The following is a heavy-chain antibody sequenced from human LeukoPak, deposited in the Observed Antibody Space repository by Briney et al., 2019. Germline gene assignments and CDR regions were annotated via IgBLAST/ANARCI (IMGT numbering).Heavy chain of an antibody. CDR1: GDSVTSNNAA. CDR2: TYYRSKWYN. CDR3: ARADCSGGSCHFDF. Sequence: SQTLSLTCAISGDSVTSNNAAWNWIRQSPSRGLEWLGRTYYRSKWYNGYAVFMKSRITINPDTSKNQFSLQLNSVTPEDTAVYYCARADCSGGSCHFDFWGQGTLVTVSS. J-gene: IGHJ4*02. V-gene: IGHV6-1*01. D-gene: IGHD2-15*01.